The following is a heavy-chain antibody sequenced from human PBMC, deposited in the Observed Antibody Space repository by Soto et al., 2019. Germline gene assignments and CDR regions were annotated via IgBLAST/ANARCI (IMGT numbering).Heavy chain of an antibody. CDR2: IYYSGST. Sequence: QVQLQESGPGLVKPSETLSLTCTVSGGSLSKYYWSWIRQPPGKGLEWIGYIYYSGSTSYNPSLKRRVTISVDMSRNQFSLNLRSVTAADTAVYFCARGSWEMRVGMDVWGQGTTVTVS. CDR3: ARGSWEMRVGMDV. J-gene: IGHJ6*02. D-gene: IGHD1-26*01. V-gene: IGHV4-59*01. CDR1: GGSLSKYY.